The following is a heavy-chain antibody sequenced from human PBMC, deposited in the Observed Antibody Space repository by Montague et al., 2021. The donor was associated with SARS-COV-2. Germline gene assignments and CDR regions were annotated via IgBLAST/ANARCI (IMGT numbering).Heavy chain of an antibody. J-gene: IGHJ6*02. V-gene: IGHV4-39*07. CDR2: IYYSGST. CDR1: GGSISSSSYY. Sequence: SETLSLTCTLSGGSISSSSYYWGWIRQPPGKGLEWNGSIYYSGSTYYXPSLKSRVTISVDTSKNQFSLKLSSVTAADTAVYYCARVGRQQLVRLSGMDVWGQRTTVTVSS. CDR3: ARVGRQQLVRLSGMDV. D-gene: IGHD6-13*01.